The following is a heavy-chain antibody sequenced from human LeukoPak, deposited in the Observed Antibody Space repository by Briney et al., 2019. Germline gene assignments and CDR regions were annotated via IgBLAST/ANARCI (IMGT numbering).Heavy chain of an antibody. D-gene: IGHD6-13*01. J-gene: IGHJ4*02. V-gene: IGHV4-59*06. CDR2: IYYSGST. CDR3: RAAAEDPYYLDY. Sequence: SETLSLTCTVSGGSMSPYHWGWIRQHPGKGLEWIGYIYYSGSTYYNPSLKSQVTISVDTSKNQFSLKLSSVTAADTAVYYCRAAAEDPYYLDYWGQGTLVTVSS. CDR1: GGSMSPYH.